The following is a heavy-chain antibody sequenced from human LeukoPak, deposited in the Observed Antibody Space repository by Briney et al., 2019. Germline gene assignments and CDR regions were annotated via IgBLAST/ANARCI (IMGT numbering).Heavy chain of an antibody. CDR1: GLTFGDYA. CDR3: TRWGRGRAGGAAAVIY. J-gene: IGHJ4*02. D-gene: IGHD6-13*01. Sequence: GGSLRLSCTAPGLTFGDYAMSWVRQAPGKGLEWVGFIRSKAYGGTTEYAASVKGRFTISRDDSKSIAYLQMNSLKTEDTAVYYCTRWGRGRAGGAAAVIYWGQGTLVTVSS. CDR2: IRSKAYGGTT. V-gene: IGHV3-49*04.